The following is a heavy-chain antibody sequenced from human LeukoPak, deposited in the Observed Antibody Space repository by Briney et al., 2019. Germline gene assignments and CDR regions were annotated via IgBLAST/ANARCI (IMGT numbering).Heavy chain of an antibody. CDR3: ARLSWDQYFFDF. V-gene: IGHV5-51*01. Sequence: GESLKISCRGSGYTFSNYWIGWVRQMPGKGLEWMAIIFPGDSDRRYSPSFQGQVTISADRSIRTAYLRWSSLKAPDTAIYYCARLSWDQYFFDFWGQGTQVTVSS. J-gene: IGHJ4*01. CDR2: IFPGDSDR. CDR1: GYTFSNYW. D-gene: IGHD1-26*01.